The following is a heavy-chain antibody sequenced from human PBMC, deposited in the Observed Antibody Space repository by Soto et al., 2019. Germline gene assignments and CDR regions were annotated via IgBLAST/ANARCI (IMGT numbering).Heavy chain of an antibody. CDR3: AREGYSGYDDAFDI. D-gene: IGHD5-12*01. CDR2: INSDGSST. Sequence: GGSLRLSCAASGFTFSSYWMHWVRQAPGKGLVWVSRINSDGSSTSYADSVKGRFTISRDNAKNTLYLQMNSLRAEDTAVYYCAREGYSGYDDAFDIWGQGTMVTVSS. J-gene: IGHJ3*02. V-gene: IGHV3-74*01. CDR1: GFTFSSYW.